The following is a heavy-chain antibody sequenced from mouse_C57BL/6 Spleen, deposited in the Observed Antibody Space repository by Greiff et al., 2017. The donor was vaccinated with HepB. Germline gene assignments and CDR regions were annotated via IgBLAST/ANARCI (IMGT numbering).Heavy chain of an antibody. CDR2: IWRGGST. Sequence: QVQLQQSGPGLVQPSQSLSITCTVSGFSLTSYGVHWVRQSPGKGLEWLGVIWRGGSTDYNAAFMSRLSIIKDNSKSQVFFKMNSLQADDTAIYYCAKTGDGNYGGFAYWGQGTLVTVSA. D-gene: IGHD2-1*01. CDR1: GFSLTSYG. J-gene: IGHJ3*01. V-gene: IGHV2-5*01. CDR3: AKTGDGNYGGFAY.